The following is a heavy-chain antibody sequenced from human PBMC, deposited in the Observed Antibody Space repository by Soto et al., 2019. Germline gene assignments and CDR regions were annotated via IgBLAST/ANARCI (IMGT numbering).Heavy chain of an antibody. CDR1: GFTVSNNY. CDR2: IYSGGYT. J-gene: IGHJ4*02. V-gene: IGHV3-53*01. Sequence: EVQLVESGGGLIQPGGSLRLSCAVSGFTVSNNYMSWVRQAPGKGLEGVSVIYSGGYTAYGDSVKGRFTISRDNSKNTLFRQMKGRRAADRAVVYRPTHAGGGGYWGQGTLVTVSS. D-gene: IGHD3-10*01. CDR3: PTHAGGGGY.